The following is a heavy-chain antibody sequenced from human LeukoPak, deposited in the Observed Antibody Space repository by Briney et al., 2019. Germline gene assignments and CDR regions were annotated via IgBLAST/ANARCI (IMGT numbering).Heavy chain of an antibody. Sequence: PGVSLRLSCAASGFAVSSNYMTWVRQAPGKGLKWVSVIYSGGSTDYADSVKGRFTISRDNSKNTLYLQMNSLRAEDTAVYYCASSGHSSGWYVLDYWGQGTLVTVSS. D-gene: IGHD6-19*01. CDR3: ASSGHSSGWYVLDY. V-gene: IGHV3-66*01. CDR1: GFAVSSNY. J-gene: IGHJ4*02. CDR2: IYSGGST.